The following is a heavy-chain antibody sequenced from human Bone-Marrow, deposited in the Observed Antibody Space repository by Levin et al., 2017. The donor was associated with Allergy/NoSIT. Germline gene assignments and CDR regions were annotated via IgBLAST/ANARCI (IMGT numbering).Heavy chain of an antibody. D-gene: IGHD6-19*01. CDR1: GFSFSDYY. CDR3: ARAASEYSSGNYYFDY. J-gene: IGHJ4*02. V-gene: IGHV3-11*05. Sequence: LSLTCAASGFSFSDYYMAWIRQSPGKGLEWVSYISARSSYSNYADSVRGRFTISRDNAKNSLFLQLNSLSAEDTAVYFCARAASEYSSGNYYFDYWGPGTLVTVSS. CDR2: ISARSSYS.